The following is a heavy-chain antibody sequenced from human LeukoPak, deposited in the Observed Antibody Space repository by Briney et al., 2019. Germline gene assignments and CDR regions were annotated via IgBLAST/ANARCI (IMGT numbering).Heavy chain of an antibody. J-gene: IGHJ4*02. V-gene: IGHV3-30-3*01. CDR3: AGENNRRIDY. D-gene: IGHD2/OR15-2a*01. CDR2: ISYDGGNR. CDR1: GFTFSSYT. Sequence: GRSLRLSCAASGFTFSSYTMHWVRQAPGKGLEWVAAISYDGGNRYYADSVKGRFTMSRDNSKNTLYLQMNSLTAEDTAVHYCAGENNRRIDYWGQGTLVTVSS.